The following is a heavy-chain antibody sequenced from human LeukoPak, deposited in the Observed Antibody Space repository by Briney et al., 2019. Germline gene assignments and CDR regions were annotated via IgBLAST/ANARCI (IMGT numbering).Heavy chain of an antibody. D-gene: IGHD5-12*01. CDR1: GGSISNYF. CDR3: ARDGPRSGYDLGHFDN. CDR2: IYSTGRS. V-gene: IGHV4-4*07. J-gene: IGHJ4*02. Sequence: PSETLSLTCTVSGGSISNYFWSWVRRPAGKGLEWIGRIYSTGRSDYNPSLKSRITMSVDTSKNQFSLKLGSVTAADTAVYYCARDGPRSGYDLGHFDNLGQGTLVTASS.